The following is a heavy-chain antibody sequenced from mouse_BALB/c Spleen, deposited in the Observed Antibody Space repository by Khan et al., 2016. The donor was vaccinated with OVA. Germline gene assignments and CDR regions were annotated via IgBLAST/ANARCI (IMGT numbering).Heavy chain of an antibody. CDR2: ILPGSDSP. CDR1: GYTFSSYW. V-gene: IGHV1-9*01. J-gene: IGHJ3*01. D-gene: IGHD2-3*01. Sequence: QVQLQQSGTELLKPGASVKISCKATGYTFSSYWIEWIKQRSGHGLEWIGEILPGSDSPNYNERFMGKATFTADTSSNPAYMQLSSLTSEDSAVYSCARQGGGYFSWFAYWGQGTLVTVSA. CDR3: ARQGGGYFSWFAY.